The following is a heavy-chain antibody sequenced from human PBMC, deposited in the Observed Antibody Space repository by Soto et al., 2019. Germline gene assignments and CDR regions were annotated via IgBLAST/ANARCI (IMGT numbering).Heavy chain of an antibody. V-gene: IGHV5-51*01. Sequence: GESLKISCKGSGYSFTSYWIGWVRQMPGKGLEWMGIIYPGDSDTRYSPSFQGQVTISADKSISTAYLQWSSLKASDTAMYYCARLSGYYGSGTGRYYYYGMDVWGQGTTVTVS. CDR2: IYPGDSDT. CDR3: ARLSGYYGSGTGRYYYYGMDV. CDR1: GYSFTSYW. J-gene: IGHJ6*02. D-gene: IGHD3-10*01.